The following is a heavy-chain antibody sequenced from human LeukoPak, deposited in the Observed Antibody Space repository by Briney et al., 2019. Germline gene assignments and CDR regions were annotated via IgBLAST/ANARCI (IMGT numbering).Heavy chain of an antibody. Sequence: ASVKVSCKASGYSFASYAMHWVRQAPGQRLEWMGWINPGNGNTKYSQKFQGRVTITRDTSASTAYMELSSLRSEDTAVYYCARDLPIVVVPAATNWFDPWGQGTLVTVSS. CDR2: INPGNGNT. CDR3: ARDLPIVVVPAATNWFDP. D-gene: IGHD2-2*01. J-gene: IGHJ5*02. V-gene: IGHV1-3*01. CDR1: GYSFASYA.